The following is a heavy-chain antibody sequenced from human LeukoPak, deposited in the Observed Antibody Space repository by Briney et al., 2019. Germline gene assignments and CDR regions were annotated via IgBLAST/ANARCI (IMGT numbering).Heavy chain of an antibody. J-gene: IGHJ1*01. CDR1: GYSFTSYY. V-gene: IGHV1-46*01. Sequence: GAPGKVSCKTSGYSFTSYYIHWVRQGPGQGLEWMGVINPSGGSTSYTQKFQGRVTMTRDTSTSTVYMELSSLTSEDTAVYYCARDLMRYYDSSGYSGIQHWGQGTLVTVSS. CDR3: ARDLMRYYDSSGYSGIQH. D-gene: IGHD3-22*01. CDR2: INPSGGST.